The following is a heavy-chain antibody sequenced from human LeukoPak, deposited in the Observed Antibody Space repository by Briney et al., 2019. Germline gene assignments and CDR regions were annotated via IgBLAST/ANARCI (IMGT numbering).Heavy chain of an antibody. D-gene: IGHD3-10*01. J-gene: IGHJ3*02. CDR1: GGSISSGGYY. V-gene: IGHV3-53*01. CDR3: ARESGFGELFPDAFDM. Sequence: ETLSLTCTVSGGSISSGGYYWSWIRQPPGKGLEWVSVLYSGGGTYYADSVKGRFAISRDYSRNTLYLQMNSLRAEDTAVYYCARESGFGELFPDAFDMWGQGTKVTVAP. CDR2: LYSGGGT.